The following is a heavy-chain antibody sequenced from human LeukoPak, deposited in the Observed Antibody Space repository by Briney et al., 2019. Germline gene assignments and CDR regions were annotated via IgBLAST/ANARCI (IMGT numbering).Heavy chain of an antibody. J-gene: IGHJ4*02. CDR2: ISSSGSTI. Sequence: PGGSLRLPCAASGFTFSDYYMSWIRQAPGKGLEWVSYISSSGSTIYYADSVKGRFTISRDNAKNSLYLQMNSLRAEDTAVYYCAVTMVVTAFDYWGQGTLVTVSS. CDR1: GFTFSDYY. D-gene: IGHD4-23*01. V-gene: IGHV3-11*04. CDR3: AVTMVVTAFDY.